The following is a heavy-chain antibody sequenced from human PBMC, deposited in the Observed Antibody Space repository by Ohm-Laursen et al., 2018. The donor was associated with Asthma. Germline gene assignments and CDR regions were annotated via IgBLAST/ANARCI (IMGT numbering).Heavy chain of an antibody. CDR3: ARGSFDEYGDYPFDS. V-gene: IGHV3-48*02. Sequence: SLRLSCAASGFTFSHYSMNWVRQAPGKGLEWVAYISSTGGSRHYTDSVKGRFTISRDNAKNSLYLQMNSLRDEDTAVYYCARGSFDEYGDYPFDSWGQGTLVTVSS. CDR1: GFTFSHYS. CDR2: ISSTGGSR. D-gene: IGHD4-17*01. J-gene: IGHJ4*02.